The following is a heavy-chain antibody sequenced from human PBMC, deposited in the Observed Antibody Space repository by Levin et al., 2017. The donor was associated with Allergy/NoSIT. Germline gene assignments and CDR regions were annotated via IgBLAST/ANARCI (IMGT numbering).Heavy chain of an antibody. J-gene: IGHJ4*02. V-gene: IGHV1-46*01. CDR2: INPSGGST. D-gene: IGHD2-21*02. CDR3: ARDPGIPPYCGGDCYSLFS. CDR1: GYTFTSYY. Sequence: PGESLKISCKASGYTFTSYYMHWVRQAPGQGLEWMGIINPSGGSTSYAQKFQGRVTMTRDTSTSTVYMELSSLRSEDTAVYYCARDPGIPPYCGGDCYSLFSWGQGTLVTVSS.